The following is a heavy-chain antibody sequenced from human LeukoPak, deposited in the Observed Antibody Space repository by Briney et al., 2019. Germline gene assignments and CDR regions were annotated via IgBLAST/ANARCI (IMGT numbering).Heavy chain of an antibody. V-gene: IGHV4-59*01. J-gene: IGHJ4*02. CDR2: IYYSGST. CDR3: ARELVTAHDY. Sequence: SETLSLTCTVSGGSISSYYWSWIRQPPGKGLEWIGYIYYSGSTNYNPSLKSRVTISVDTSKNQFSLKLSSVTAADTAVYYCARELVTAHDYWGQGTLVTVSS. CDR1: GGSISSYY. D-gene: IGHD2-21*02.